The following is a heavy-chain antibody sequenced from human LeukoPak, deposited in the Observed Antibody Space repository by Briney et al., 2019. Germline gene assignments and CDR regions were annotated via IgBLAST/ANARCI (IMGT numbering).Heavy chain of an antibody. V-gene: IGHV1-69*05. CDR3: ARVVVVVPAAKAGSFEV. Sequence: GASVKVSCKASGGTFSSYAISCVRQAPGQGLEWMGGIIPIFGTANYAQKFQGRVTITTDESTSTAYMELSSLRSEDTAVYYCARVVVVVPAAKAGSFEVWGQGTLVTVSS. CDR1: GGTFSSYA. J-gene: IGHJ4*02. CDR2: IIPIFGTA. D-gene: IGHD2-2*01.